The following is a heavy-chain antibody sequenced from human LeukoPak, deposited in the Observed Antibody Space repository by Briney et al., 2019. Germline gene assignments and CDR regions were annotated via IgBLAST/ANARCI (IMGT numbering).Heavy chain of an antibody. J-gene: IGHJ4*02. CDR2: IYYSGST. D-gene: IGHD6-13*01. Sequence: SETLSLTCTVSGGSISSYYWSWIRQPPGKGLEWIGYIYYSGSTNYNPSLKSRATVSVDTSKNQFSLKLSSVTAADTAVYYCAGRIAGGAFDYWGQGTLVTVSS. CDR1: GGSISSYY. CDR3: AGRIAGGAFDY. V-gene: IGHV4-59*12.